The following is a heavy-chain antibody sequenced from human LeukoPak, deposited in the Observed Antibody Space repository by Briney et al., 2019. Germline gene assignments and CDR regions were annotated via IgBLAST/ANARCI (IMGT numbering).Heavy chain of an antibody. CDR2: MNPNSGNT. D-gene: IGHD5-12*01. V-gene: IGHV1-8*01. CDR3: ARSGWLRAFDI. CDR1: GYTFTSYD. J-gene: IGHJ3*02. Sequence: ASVKVSCKASGYTFTSYDINWVRQATGQGLEWMGWMNPNSGNTGYAQKFQGRVTMTRNTSISTAYMELSSLRSDDTDVYYCARSGWLRAFDIWGQGTMVTVSS.